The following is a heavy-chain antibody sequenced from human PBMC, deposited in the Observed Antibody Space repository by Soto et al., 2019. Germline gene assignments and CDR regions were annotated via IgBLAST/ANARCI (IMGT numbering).Heavy chain of an antibody. J-gene: IGHJ4*02. D-gene: IGHD3-3*02. CDR2: IIPSSETT. CDR3: ARRHVSSIHFLRFDD. V-gene: IGHV1-69*01. CDR1: GGTFDNYV. Sequence: QVLLVQSGAEAKRPGSSVKVSCKASGGTFDNYVLNWVRQAPGQGLEWVGGIIPSSETTNYAQKFQGRLTLLADANIVYMELSSLRSDDTAIYYCARRHVSSIHFLRFDDWGQGTLVTVSS.